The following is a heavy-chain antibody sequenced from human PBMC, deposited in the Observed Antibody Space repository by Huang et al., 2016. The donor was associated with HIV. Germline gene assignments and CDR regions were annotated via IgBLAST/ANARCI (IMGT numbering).Heavy chain of an antibody. CDR1: GFNFRNYW. V-gene: IGHV3-74*01. CDR3: ARAGGFEI. Sequence: EEHLVESGGGLVRPGGSLRLSGEASGFNFRNYWMQWVRQAPGKGLMWVSRIKIDGRTTDYADSVKGRCTISRDNAKNTLYLQMSSLTAEDTAIYYCARAGGFEIWGQGTVVTVSS. CDR2: IKIDGRTT. J-gene: IGHJ3*02. D-gene: IGHD2-15*01.